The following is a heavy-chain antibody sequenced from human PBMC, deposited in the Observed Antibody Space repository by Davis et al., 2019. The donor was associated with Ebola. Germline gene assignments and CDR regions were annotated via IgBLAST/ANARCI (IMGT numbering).Heavy chain of an antibody. J-gene: IGHJ3*02. V-gene: IGHV3-66*03. CDR1: GFTVSSNY. Sequence: GESLKISCAASGFTVSSNYMSWVRQAPGKGLEWVSVIYSCGSTYYADSVKGRFTISRDNSKNTLYLQMNSLRAEDTAVYYCARGGSYYDGGAFDIWGQGTMVTVSS. CDR2: IYSCGST. CDR3: ARGGSYYDGGAFDI. D-gene: IGHD3-22*01.